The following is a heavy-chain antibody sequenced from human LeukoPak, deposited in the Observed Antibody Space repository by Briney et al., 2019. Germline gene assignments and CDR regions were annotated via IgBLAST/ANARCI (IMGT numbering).Heavy chain of an antibody. CDR2: IYSSGST. D-gene: IGHD6-13*01. CDR3: ARGGIRGALFDY. CDR1: GGSISSYY. V-gene: IGHV4-4*07. Sequence: PSETLSLTCTVSGGSISSYYWSWIRQPAGKGLEWIGRIYSSGSTNFNPSLKSRVTISVDTSKNQFSLKLSSVTAADTAVYYCARGGIRGALFDYWGQGTLVTVSS. J-gene: IGHJ4*02.